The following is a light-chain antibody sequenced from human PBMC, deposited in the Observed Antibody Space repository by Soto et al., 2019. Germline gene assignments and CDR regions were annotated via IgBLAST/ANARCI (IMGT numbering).Light chain of an antibody. CDR2: DAS. CDR1: RDISNS. J-gene: IGKJ5*01. CDR3: QQYENLPIT. V-gene: IGKV1-33*01. Sequence: DIQMTQSPSSVSASVGDRLTITCRASRDISNSLAWYQQTPGKAPKLLIYDASNLEIGVPSRFSGSGSGTHFTFTINNLQPEDIATYYCQQYENLPITFGQGTRLEIK.